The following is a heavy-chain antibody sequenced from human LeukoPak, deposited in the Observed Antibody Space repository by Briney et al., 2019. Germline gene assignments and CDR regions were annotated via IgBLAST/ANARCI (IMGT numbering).Heavy chain of an antibody. J-gene: IGHJ5*02. CDR3: ARDQYYYDSSGYCP. V-gene: IGHV4-39*07. D-gene: IGHD3-22*01. Sequence: SETLSLTCTVSSCSISSSSYYWGWIRQPPGKGLDWIGSIYYSGSTYYNPSLKSRVTISVDTSKNQFSLKLSSVTAVDTAVYYCARDQYYYDSSGYCPWGQRTLVTVSS. CDR1: SCSISSSSYY. CDR2: IYYSGST.